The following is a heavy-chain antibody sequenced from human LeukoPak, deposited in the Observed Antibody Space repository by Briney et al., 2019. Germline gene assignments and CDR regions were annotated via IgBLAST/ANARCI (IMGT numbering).Heavy chain of an antibody. CDR2: ISSSSSYI. V-gene: IGHV3-21*01. D-gene: IGHD5-24*01. CDR3: AREGAEMEAYAFDI. CDR1: GFTFSSYG. J-gene: IGHJ3*02. Sequence: GGSLRLSCAASGFTFSSYGMNWVRQAPGKGLEWVSSISSSSSYIYYADSVKGRFTISRDNAKNSLYLQMNSLRAGDTAVYYCAREGAEMEAYAFDIWGQGTMVTVSS.